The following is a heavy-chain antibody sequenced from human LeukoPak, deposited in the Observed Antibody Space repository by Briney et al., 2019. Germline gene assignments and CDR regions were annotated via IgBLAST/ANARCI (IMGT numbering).Heavy chain of an antibody. Sequence: GASVKVSCKASGGTFSSYAISWVRQAPGQGLEWMGRIIPILGTANYAQKFQGRVTITADESTSTAYMELSSLRSEDTAVYYCARVLSPDTLDIVVVPAANAANWFDPWGQGTLVTVSS. J-gene: IGHJ5*02. CDR2: IIPILGTA. V-gene: IGHV1-69*11. CDR1: GGTFSSYA. CDR3: ARVLSPDTLDIVVVPAANAANWFDP. D-gene: IGHD2-2*01.